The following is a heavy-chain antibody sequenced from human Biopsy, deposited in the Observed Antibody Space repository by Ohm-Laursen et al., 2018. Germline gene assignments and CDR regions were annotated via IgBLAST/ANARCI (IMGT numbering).Heavy chain of an antibody. J-gene: IGHJ3*01. D-gene: IGHD3-3*01. V-gene: IGHV4-59*02. CDR3: ARLYRLDDYWNDDPPDAFDV. CDR2: IFYSANT. Sequence: SDTLSLTCAVSGDSVTKYYWSWIRHHPGKGLEWIGNIFYSANTYYNPSLKSRVTISVDTSKNQFSLKLSSVTAADTAVFFCARLYRLDDYWNDDPPDAFDVWGQGTRVTVSS. CDR1: GDSVTKYY.